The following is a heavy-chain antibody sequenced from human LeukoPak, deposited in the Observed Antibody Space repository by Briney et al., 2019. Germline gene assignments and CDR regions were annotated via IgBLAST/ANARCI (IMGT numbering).Heavy chain of an antibody. CDR3: ASGTHYGYSSGWLYY. V-gene: IGHV4-59*08. D-gene: IGHD6-19*01. Sequence: GSLRLSCAASGFTFSSYSMNWVRQAPGKGLEWIGFIYNSEITNYSPSLKSRVTISVDTSKSQFSLKLNSVTAADTAVYYCASGTHYGYSSGWLYYWGQGTLVTVSS. CDR1: GFTFSSYS. J-gene: IGHJ4*02. CDR2: IYNSEIT.